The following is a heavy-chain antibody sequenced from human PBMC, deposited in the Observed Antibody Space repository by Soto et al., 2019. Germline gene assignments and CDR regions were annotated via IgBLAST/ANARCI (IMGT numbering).Heavy chain of an antibody. J-gene: IGHJ5*02. D-gene: IGHD2-21*02. CDR1: GDSIGGVGY. V-gene: IGHV4-31*03. Sequence: PSETLSLTCTVSGDSIGGVGYWSWIRQFPGRGLGWIGCISSSGSTYYNPARNNRISLSLDTSQNQFSLKLLSVTAADTAIYYCARSGVTGIVIPSHWFDPWGQGTLVTVS. CDR2: ISSSGST. CDR3: ARSGVTGIVIPSHWFDP.